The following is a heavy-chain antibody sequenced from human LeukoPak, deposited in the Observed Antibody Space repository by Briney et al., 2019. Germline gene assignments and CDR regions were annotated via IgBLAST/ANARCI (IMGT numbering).Heavy chain of an antibody. CDR2: IIPIFGTA. V-gene: IGHV1-69*13. CDR1: GGTFSSYT. D-gene: IGHD2-2*01. J-gene: IGHJ5*02. Sequence: SVKVSCKASGGTFSSYTLSWVRQAPGQGLEWMGGIIPIFGTANYAQKFQGRVTITADESTSTAYMELSSLRSEDTAVYYCARDGLYCSRTSCYNWFDPWGQGTLVTVSS. CDR3: ARDGLYCSRTSCYNWFDP.